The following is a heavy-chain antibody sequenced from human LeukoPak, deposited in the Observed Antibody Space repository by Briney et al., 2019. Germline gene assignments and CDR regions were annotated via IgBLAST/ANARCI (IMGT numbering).Heavy chain of an antibody. J-gene: IGHJ4*02. D-gene: IGHD6-19*01. CDR1: SRSLSSFY. CDR2: IYYSGST. V-gene: IGHV4-59*01. CDR3: ARIAVAGTETPDY. Sequence: SETLSLTCTVSSRSLSSFYGRWIRHPPERGREWIGYIYYSGSTNYNPSLKSRVTISVDTSKNQFSLKLSSVTAADTAVYYCARIAVAGTETPDYWGQGTLVTVSS.